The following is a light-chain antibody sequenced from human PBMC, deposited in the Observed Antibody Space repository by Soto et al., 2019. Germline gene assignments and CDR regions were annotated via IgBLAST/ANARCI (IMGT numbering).Light chain of an antibody. Sequence: QSMLTQPPSASGTPGQRVTISCSGSSSNLGSRTVNWYQHLPGTAPKLLIYSNDLRPSGVPDRFSGSKSGTSASLAISGLQSEDEADYYCGAWDDSLNGLVFGGGTKLTVL. J-gene: IGLJ2*01. CDR2: SND. CDR1: SSNLGSRT. V-gene: IGLV1-44*01. CDR3: GAWDDSLNGLV.